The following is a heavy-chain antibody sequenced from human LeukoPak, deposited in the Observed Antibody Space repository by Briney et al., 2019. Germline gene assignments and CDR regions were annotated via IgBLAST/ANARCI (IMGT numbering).Heavy chain of an antibody. D-gene: IGHD2-2*01. CDR3: ARDRWEVVTSRYPPDYYYYYMDV. V-gene: IGHV4-61*02. J-gene: IGHJ6*03. Sequence: SQTLSLTCTVSGGSISSGSYYWSWIRQPAGKGLEWIGRIYTSGSTNYNPSLKSRVTISVDTSKNQFSLKLSSVTAADTAVYYCARDRWEVVTSRYPPDYYYYYMDVWGKGTTVTVSS. CDR2: IYTSGST. CDR1: GGSISSGSYY.